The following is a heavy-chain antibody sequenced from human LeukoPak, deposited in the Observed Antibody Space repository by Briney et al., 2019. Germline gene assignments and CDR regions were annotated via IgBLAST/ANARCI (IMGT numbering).Heavy chain of an antibody. CDR3: AKRPSDYGDYVSYFDY. CDR1: GFTFNSYS. J-gene: IGHJ4*02. Sequence: GGSLRLSCAASGFTFNSYSMNWVRQAPGKGLEWVSSISSSSSYIYYADSVKGRFTISRDNAKNSLYLQMNSLRAEDTAVYYCAKRPSDYGDYVSYFDYWGQGTLVTVSS. CDR2: ISSSSSYI. D-gene: IGHD4-17*01. V-gene: IGHV3-21*01.